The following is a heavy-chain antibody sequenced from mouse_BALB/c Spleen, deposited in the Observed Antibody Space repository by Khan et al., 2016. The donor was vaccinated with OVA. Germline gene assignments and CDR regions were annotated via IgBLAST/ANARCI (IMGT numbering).Heavy chain of an antibody. D-gene: IGHD1-2*01. Sequence: EVQLQESGPGLVKPSQSLSLTCTVAGYSISSGYGWNWIRQFPGNKLEWMGYISYSGSTYYNPSLKSRISITRDTSKNQFFLQLNSVTTEDTATYYCARTARIKYWGQGTTLTVSS. CDR1: GYSISSGYG. V-gene: IGHV3-2*02. J-gene: IGHJ2*01. CDR2: ISYSGST. CDR3: ARTARIKY.